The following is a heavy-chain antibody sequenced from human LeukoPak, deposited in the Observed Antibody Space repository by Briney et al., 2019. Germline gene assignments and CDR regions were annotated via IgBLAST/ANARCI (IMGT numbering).Heavy chain of an antibody. CDR2: INHSGST. Sequence: PSETLSLTCAVYGGSFSGCYWSWIRQPPGKGLEWIGEINHSGSTNYNPSFKSRVTISVDTSKNQFSLKLSSVTAADTAVYYCARGKAGSTSFGYWGQGTLVTVSS. V-gene: IGHV4-34*01. CDR1: GGSFSGCY. CDR3: ARGKAGSTSFGY. J-gene: IGHJ4*02. D-gene: IGHD6-13*01.